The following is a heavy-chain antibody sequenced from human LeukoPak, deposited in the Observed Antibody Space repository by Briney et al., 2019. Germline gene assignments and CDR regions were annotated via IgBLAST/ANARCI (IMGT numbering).Heavy chain of an antibody. CDR2: INHSGST. J-gene: IGHJ6*03. CDR1: GGSFSGYY. D-gene: IGHD6-13*01. Sequence: PSETLSLTCAVYGGSFSGYYWSWIRQPPGKGLEWIGEINHSGSTNYNPSLKSRVTISVDTSKNQFSLKLSSVTAADTAVYYCARERRGVYSSSWYIPSGGANYMDVWGKGTTVTVSS. V-gene: IGHV4-34*01. CDR3: ARERRGVYSSSWYIPSGGANYMDV.